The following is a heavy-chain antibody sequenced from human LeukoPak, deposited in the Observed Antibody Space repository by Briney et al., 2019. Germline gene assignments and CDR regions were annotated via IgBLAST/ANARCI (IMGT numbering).Heavy chain of an antibody. J-gene: IGHJ6*03. CDR3: ARWCCSGGSCCSHYYYYMDV. CDR1: GFTFSSYW. V-gene: IGHV3-7*01. D-gene: IGHD2-15*01. CDR2: IKQDGSEK. Sequence: GGSLRLSCAASGFTFSSYWMSWVRQAPGKGLEWVANIKQDGSEKYYVDSVKGRFTISRDNAKNSLYLQMNSLRAEDTAVYYCARWCCSGGSCCSHYYYYMDVWGKGTTVTVSS.